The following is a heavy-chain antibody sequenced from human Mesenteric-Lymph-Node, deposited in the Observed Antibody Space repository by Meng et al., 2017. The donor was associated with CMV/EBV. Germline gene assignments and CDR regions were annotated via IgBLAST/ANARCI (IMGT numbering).Heavy chain of an antibody. CDR3: ASMYDYNNYYGMDV. CDR1: GYTFIGNF. J-gene: IGHJ6*02. CDR2: INPNSGGT. Sequence: ASVKVSCKASGYTFIGNFIHWVRQAPGQGLEWMGWINPNSGGTNYAQKFQGRVTMTRDTSISTAYMELSRLRSDDTAVYYCASMYDYNNYYGMDVWGQGTTVTVSS. D-gene: IGHD3-16*01. V-gene: IGHV1-2*02.